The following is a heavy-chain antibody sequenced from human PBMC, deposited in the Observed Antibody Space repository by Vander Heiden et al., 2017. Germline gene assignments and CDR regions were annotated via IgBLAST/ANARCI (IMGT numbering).Heavy chain of an antibody. V-gene: IGHV4-39*01. J-gene: IGHJ4*02. CDR3: ARHPGPLVGAKYGGAFDY. CDR2: IYYSGST. CDR1: GSSIRSSSYY. D-gene: IGHD1-26*01. Sequence: QLQLQESGPGLVKPSETPSLTCPVSGSSIRSSSYYGGWIRQPPGKGLEWIGSIYYSGSTYYNPSLKSRVTISVDTSKNQFSLKLSSVTAADTAVYYCARHPGPLVGAKYGGAFDYWGQGTLVTVSS.